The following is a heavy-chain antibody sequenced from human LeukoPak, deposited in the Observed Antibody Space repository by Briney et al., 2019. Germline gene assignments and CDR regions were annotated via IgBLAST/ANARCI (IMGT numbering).Heavy chain of an antibody. Sequence: PGGSLRLSCAASGFTFSSYSMNWVRQAPGKGLEWVSSISSSSSYIYYADSVKGRFTISRDNAKNSLYLQMNSLRAEDTAVYYCARERVEMATSPCDYWGQGTLVTVSS. CDR3: ARERVEMATSPCDY. V-gene: IGHV3-21*01. CDR2: ISSSSSYI. J-gene: IGHJ4*02. CDR1: GFTFSSYS. D-gene: IGHD5-24*01.